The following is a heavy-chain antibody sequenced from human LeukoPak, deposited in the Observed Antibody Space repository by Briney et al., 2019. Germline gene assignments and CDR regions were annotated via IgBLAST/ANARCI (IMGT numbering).Heavy chain of an antibody. Sequence: PSETLSLTCTVSGGSISTYYWNWIRQPPGKGLEWIGYIYHSGSTNYNPSLQSRVTISVDTSKNQFSLNLNSVTAADTAVYYCARDRWQLVRTVKYNWFDPWGQGTLVTVSS. CDR2: IYHSGST. CDR3: ARDRWQLVRTVKYNWFDP. D-gene: IGHD6-6*01. CDR1: GGSISTYY. J-gene: IGHJ5*02. V-gene: IGHV4-59*01.